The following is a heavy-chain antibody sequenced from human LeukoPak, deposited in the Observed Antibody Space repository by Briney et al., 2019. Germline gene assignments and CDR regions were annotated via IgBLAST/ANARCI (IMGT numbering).Heavy chain of an antibody. Sequence: PGGSLRLSCAASGFTFSSYGMHWVRQAPGKGLEWVAFIRYDGSNKYYADSVKGRFTISRDNSKNTLYLQMNSLRAEDTAVYYCAKGYCSGGSCYLIDYWGQGTLVTVSS. CDR3: AKGYCSGGSCYLIDY. D-gene: IGHD2-15*01. J-gene: IGHJ4*02. V-gene: IGHV3-30*02. CDR1: GFTFSSYG. CDR2: IRYDGSNK.